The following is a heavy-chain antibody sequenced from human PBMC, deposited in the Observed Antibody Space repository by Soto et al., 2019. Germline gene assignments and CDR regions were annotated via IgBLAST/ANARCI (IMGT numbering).Heavy chain of an antibody. J-gene: IGHJ4*02. CDR3: ARDSVYGDYGVNPLDY. D-gene: IGHD4-17*01. V-gene: IGHV1-69*05. CDR2: IIPIFGTA. Sequence: QVQLVQSGAEVKKPGSSVKVSCKASGGTFSSYAISWVRQAPGQGLEWMGGIIPIFGTANYAQKFQGRVTITXXEXTIXAYMELSSLRSEDTAVYYCARDSVYGDYGVNPLDYWGQGTLVTVSS. CDR1: GGTFSSYA.